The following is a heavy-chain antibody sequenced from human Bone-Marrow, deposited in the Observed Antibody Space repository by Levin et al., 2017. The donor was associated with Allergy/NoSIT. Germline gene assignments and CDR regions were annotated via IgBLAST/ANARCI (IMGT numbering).Heavy chain of an antibody. J-gene: IGHJ6*03. CDR3: ERIRGDIVVVPDAFIYQYPYMDV. Sequence: SGPTLVKPTETLTLTCTVSGFSLSNAGMGVSWIRQPPGKALEWLAHILSNGEKSYSPSLRSRLTIPQDTSKSQVVLTMTNMDPVDTATYYCERIRGDIVVVPDAFIYQYPYMDVWGKGTTVTVSS. D-gene: IGHD2-2*01. V-gene: IGHV2-26*01. CDR2: ILSNGEK. CDR1: GFSLSNAGMG.